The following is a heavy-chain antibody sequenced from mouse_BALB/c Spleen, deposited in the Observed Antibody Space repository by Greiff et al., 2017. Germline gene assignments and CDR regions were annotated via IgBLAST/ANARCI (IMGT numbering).Heavy chain of an antibody. J-gene: IGHJ1*01. D-gene: IGHD3-3*01. CDR2: ISNGGGNT. V-gene: IGHV5-12-2*01. CDR3: ARPGDRAGTWYFDV. CDR1: GFTFSSYT. Sequence: EVMLVESGGGLVQPGGSLKLSCAASGFTFSSYTMSWVRQTPEKRLEWVAYISNGGGNTYYPDTVKGRFTISRDNAKDTLYLQMSSLKSEDTAMYYSARPGDRAGTWYFDVWGAGTTVTVSS.